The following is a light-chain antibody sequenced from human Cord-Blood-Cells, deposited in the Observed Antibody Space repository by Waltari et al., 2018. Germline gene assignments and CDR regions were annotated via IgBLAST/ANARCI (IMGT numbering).Light chain of an antibody. V-gene: IGLV2-23*01. CDR2: EGS. Sequence: QSALTQPASVSGSPGQSITISCTGTSSDVGRYNLVSWYQQHPCKAPKLMIYEGSKRPSGVSNRFSGSKSGNTASLTICGLQAEDEADYYCCSYAGSSTYWVFGGGTKLTVL. CDR3: CSYAGSSTYWV. CDR1: SSDVGRYNL. J-gene: IGLJ3*02.